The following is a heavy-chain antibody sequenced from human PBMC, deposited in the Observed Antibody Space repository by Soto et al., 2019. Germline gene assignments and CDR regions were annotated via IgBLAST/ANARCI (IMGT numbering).Heavy chain of an antibody. J-gene: IGHJ6*03. CDR1: GYTFTSYG. CDR3: ARVEGSLWFGELPPYYYYYMDV. D-gene: IGHD3-10*01. V-gene: IGHV1-18*01. CDR2: ISAYNVNT. Sequence: QVQLVQSGAEVKKPGASVKVSCKASGYTFTSYGISWVRQAPGQGLEWMGWISAYNVNTNYAQKLQGRVTMTTDTSTSTAYMELRSLRSDDTAVYYCARVEGSLWFGELPPYYYYYMDVWGKGTTVTVSS.